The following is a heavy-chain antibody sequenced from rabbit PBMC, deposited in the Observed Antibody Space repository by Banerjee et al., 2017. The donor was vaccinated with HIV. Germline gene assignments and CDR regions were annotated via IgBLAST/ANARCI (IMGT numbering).Heavy chain of an antibody. J-gene: IGHJ3*01. CDR1: GFDLSSYYD. V-gene: IGHV1S45*01. CDR3: ARRYAGAAGDGSATRLDL. CDR2: IYAGGSGST. Sequence: QQQLEESGGGLVKPEGSLTLTCKASGFDLSSYYDMCWVRQAPGKGLEWIACIYAGGSGSTYYASWAKGRFTISKTSSTTVTLQMTSLTAADTATYFCARRYAGAAGDGSATRLDLWGPGTLVTVS. D-gene: IGHD4-2*01.